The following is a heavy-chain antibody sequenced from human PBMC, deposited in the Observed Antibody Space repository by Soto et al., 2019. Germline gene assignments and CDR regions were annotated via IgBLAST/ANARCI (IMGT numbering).Heavy chain of an antibody. V-gene: IGHV5-51*01. CDR2: IYPGDSDT. D-gene: IGHD3-3*01. CDR3: VIYQGRFLEERDAFAI. J-gene: IGHJ3*02. Sequence: QSLKISCKGSGYSFTSYWIGWVRQMPGKGLEWMGIIYPGDSDTRYSPSFQGQVTISADKSISTAYLQWSSLKASDTAMYYCVIYQGRFLEERDAFAIWGLWTFGTVS. CDR1: GYSFTSYW.